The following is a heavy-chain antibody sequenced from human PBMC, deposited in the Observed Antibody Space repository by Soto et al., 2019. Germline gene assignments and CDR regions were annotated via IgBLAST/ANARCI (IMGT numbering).Heavy chain of an antibody. CDR2: IYYSGST. CDR1: GGSISSGGYY. Sequence: SETLSLTCTVSGGSISSGGYYWSWIRQHPGKGLEWIGYIYYSGSTYYNQSLKSRVNISVDTSKNQNSQKLSSVTAADTAVYYCARDYYYYGMDVWGQGTTVTVSS. CDR3: ARDYYYYGMDV. J-gene: IGHJ6*02. V-gene: IGHV4-31*03.